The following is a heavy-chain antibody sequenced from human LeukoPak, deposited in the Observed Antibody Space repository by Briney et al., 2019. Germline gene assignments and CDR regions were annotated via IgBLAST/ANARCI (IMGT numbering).Heavy chain of an antibody. J-gene: IGHJ4*02. CDR3: ARGVVATGFDF. CDR1: GDSVSSNSVA. CDR2: TYYRSKWSN. D-gene: IGHD3-3*01. V-gene: IGHV6-1*01. Sequence: SQTLSLTCAISGDSVSSNSVAWNWIRQSPSRGLEWLGRTYYRSKWSNDYAVSVRSRITINPDTSKNQFSLQLNSVTPEDTAVYYCARGVVATGFDFWGQGTQVAVSS.